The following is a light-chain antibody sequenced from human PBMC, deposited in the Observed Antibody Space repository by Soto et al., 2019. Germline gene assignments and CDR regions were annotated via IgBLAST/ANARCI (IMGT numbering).Light chain of an antibody. CDR2: GNS. V-gene: IGLV1-40*01. Sequence: QSVLAQPPSVSGAPGQKVTISCTGSSSNIGAGYDLHWYQQLPGTAPKLLLYGNSNRPSGVPDRFSGSKSGTSASLAITGLQAKDEADYYCQSYDSSLSAYVFGTGTRSPS. CDR1: SSNIGAGYD. CDR3: QSYDSSLSAYV. J-gene: IGLJ1*01.